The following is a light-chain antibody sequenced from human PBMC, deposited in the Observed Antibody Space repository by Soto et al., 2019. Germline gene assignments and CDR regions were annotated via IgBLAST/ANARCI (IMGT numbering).Light chain of an antibody. V-gene: IGLV2-14*01. CDR1: RSDVGGYNY. CDR3: SSYTSSSTGDV. Sequence: QSALTQPASVSGSPGQSITISCTGTRSDVGGYNYVSWYQQHPGKAPKLMIYDVSNRPSGVSNRFSGSKSGNTASLTISGLQAEDEADYYCSSYTSSSTGDVFGTGTKVTVL. J-gene: IGLJ1*01. CDR2: DVS.